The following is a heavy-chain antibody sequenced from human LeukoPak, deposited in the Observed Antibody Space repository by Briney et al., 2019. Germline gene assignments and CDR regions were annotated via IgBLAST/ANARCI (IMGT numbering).Heavy chain of an antibody. CDR2: ISYDGSNK. D-gene: IGHD3-10*01. CDR3: AKSTHGHFTYYYGPLDY. Sequence: GRSLRLSCAASGFTFGNFGMHWVRQAPGKGLEWVAVISYDGSNKYYADSVKGRFTISRDNSKNTLYLQMNSLRAEDTAVYYCAKSTHGHFTYYYGPLDYWGQGTLVTVSP. V-gene: IGHV3-30*18. J-gene: IGHJ4*02. CDR1: GFTFGNFG.